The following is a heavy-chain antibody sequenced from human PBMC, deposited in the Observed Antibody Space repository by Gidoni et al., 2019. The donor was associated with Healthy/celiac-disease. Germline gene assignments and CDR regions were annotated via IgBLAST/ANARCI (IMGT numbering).Heavy chain of an antibody. D-gene: IGHD3-9*01. CDR3: ARLGTGYPPNWFDP. J-gene: IGHJ5*02. V-gene: IGHV4-39*01. CDR2: IYYSGST. Sequence: QLQLQESGPGLVKPPETLSLTCTVSGGSIRSSIYYWGWIRQPPGKGLEWIGSIYYSGSTYYNPSLKSQVTISVDTSKNQFSLKLSSVTAADTAVYYCARLGTGYPPNWFDPWGQGTLVTVSS. CDR1: GGSIRSSIYY.